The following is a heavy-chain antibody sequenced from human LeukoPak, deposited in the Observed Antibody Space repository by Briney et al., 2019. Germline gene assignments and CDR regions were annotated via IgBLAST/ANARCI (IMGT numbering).Heavy chain of an antibody. V-gene: IGHV1-18*01. CDR3: ARGYRLSAYSSSWYSALKNTVKYGTRALGFDY. CDR1: GYTFTSYG. CDR2: IGAYNGNT. J-gene: IGHJ4*02. Sequence: GASVTVSCKTSGYTFTSYGISWVRQAPGQGLEWMGWIGAYNGNTNSAQKLQGRVTMTTDTSTSTAYMELRSLRSDDTAVYYCARGYRLSAYSSSWYSALKNTVKYGTRALGFDYWGQGTLVTVSS. D-gene: IGHD6-13*01.